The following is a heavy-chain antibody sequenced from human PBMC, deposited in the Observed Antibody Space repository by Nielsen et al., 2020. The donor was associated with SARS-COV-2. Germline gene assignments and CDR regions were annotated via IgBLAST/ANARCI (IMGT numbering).Heavy chain of an antibody. CDR3: TRDMDSSNYYPNALDY. Sequence: GESLKISCAAPGFTVSRYNMNWVRQAPGKGLEWVSIIYSDGSTYYAGSVKGRLTISRDNSKNTLYLQINSLRAEDTALYFCTRDMDSSNYYPNALDYWGQGTLVTVSS. CDR1: GFTVSRYN. D-gene: IGHD3-22*01. J-gene: IGHJ4*02. CDR2: IYSDGST. V-gene: IGHV3-53*05.